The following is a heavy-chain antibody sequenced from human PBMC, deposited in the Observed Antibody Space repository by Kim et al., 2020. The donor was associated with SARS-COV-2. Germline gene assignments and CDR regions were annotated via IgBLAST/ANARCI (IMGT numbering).Heavy chain of an antibody. CDR3: ARQTPRGYNLYDINH. V-gene: IGHV4-39*01. CDR1: GGSITTSPYY. Sequence: SETLSLTCTVSGGSITTSPYYWVWIRQPPGKGLEWIGSISYSGSTFYNPSLKSRVTLSVDTSKNQFSLKLSSVIAADTSVYYCARQTPRGYNLYDINHWGQGTRVAVSS. CDR2: ISYSGST. J-gene: IGHJ5*02. D-gene: IGHD5-12*01.